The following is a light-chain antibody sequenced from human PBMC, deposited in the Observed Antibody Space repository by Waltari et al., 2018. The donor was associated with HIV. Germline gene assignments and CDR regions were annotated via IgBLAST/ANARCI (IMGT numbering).Light chain of an antibody. CDR2: RAF. CDR1: QSINTW. CDR3: QQYKSYSLT. Sequence: DIQMTQSPSTLSASVGDRVTITCRASQSINTWLAWYQQIPGKAPKLLIYRAFNLEDGVPSRFSGSGSGAEFPLTISSLQPDDFGTYYCQQYKSYSLTFGQGTKVEIK. V-gene: IGKV1-5*03. J-gene: IGKJ1*01.